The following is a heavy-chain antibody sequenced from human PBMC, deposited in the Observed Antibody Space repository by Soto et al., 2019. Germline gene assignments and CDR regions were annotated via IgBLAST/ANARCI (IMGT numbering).Heavy chain of an antibody. D-gene: IGHD3-16*01. CDR1: GFTLSSYE. J-gene: IGHJ4*01. CDR2: ISYSGSPT. Sequence: EVQLVESGGGLVQPGGSLRLSCVGSGFTLSSYEMNWVRQAPGKGLELVAWISYSGSPTGHADSVKGRFTISRDNAKNSLYLQMNSLRAEDTAVYYCVRDRSLKVPTSIDYWGRGALVTVSS. V-gene: IGHV3-48*03. CDR3: VRDRSLKVPTSIDY.